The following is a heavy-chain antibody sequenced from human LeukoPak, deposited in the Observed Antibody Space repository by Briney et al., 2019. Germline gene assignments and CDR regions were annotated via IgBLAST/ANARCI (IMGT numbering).Heavy chain of an antibody. CDR2: INSDGSST. CDR3: ASQPWTAVAARFDY. CDR1: GFTFSTYW. D-gene: IGHD6-13*01. V-gene: IGHV3-74*01. J-gene: IGHJ4*02. Sequence: RGSLRLSCAASGFTFSTYWMHWVRQAPGKGLVWVSRINSDGSSTGYADSVKGRFTISRDNAKNTLYLQMNSLRAEDTAVYYCASQPWTAVAARFDYWGQGTLVTVSS.